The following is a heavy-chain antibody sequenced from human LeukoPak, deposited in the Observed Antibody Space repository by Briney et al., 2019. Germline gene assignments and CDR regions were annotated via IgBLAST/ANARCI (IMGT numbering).Heavy chain of an antibody. V-gene: IGHV3-23*01. J-gene: IGHJ3*02. CDR3: AKHGGYYYDAFDI. D-gene: IGHD3-22*01. Sequence: PGGSLRLSCVGSGFTFRSHAMSWVRQAPEKGLEFVSGIYENGGTTYYADSVKGRFSISRDNSKNTLYLQMDSLRGEDTAVYYCAKHGGYYYDAFDIWGQGTMVTVSS. CDR2: IYENGGTT. CDR1: GFTFRSHA.